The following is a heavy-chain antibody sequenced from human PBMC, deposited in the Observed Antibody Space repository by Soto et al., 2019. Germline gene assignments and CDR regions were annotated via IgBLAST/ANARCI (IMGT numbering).Heavy chain of an antibody. CDR2: INPNSGGT. CDR3: ARDQRGCSGGSCFNGMDV. Sequence: GASVKVSCKASGYTFTGYYMHWVRQAPGQGLEWMGWINPNSGGTNYAQKFQGWVTMTRDTSISTAYMELSRLRSDDTAVYYCARDQRGCSGGSCFNGMDVWGQGTTVTVS. D-gene: IGHD2-15*01. CDR1: GYTFTGYY. J-gene: IGHJ6*02. V-gene: IGHV1-2*04.